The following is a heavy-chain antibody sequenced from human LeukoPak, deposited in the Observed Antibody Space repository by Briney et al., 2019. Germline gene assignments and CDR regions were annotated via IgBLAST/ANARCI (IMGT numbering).Heavy chain of an antibody. CDR2: ISSSGSTI. V-gene: IGHV3-11*01. J-gene: IGHJ2*01. CDR1: GFTFSDYY. D-gene: IGHD6-19*01. Sequence: GGSLRLSCAASGFTFSDYYMSWIRQAPGKGLEWVSYISSSGSTIYYADSVKGRFTISRDNAKHSLYLQMNSLRAEDTAVYYCAREKDEDSSGWRYFDLWGRGTLVTVSS. CDR3: AREKDEDSSGWRYFDL.